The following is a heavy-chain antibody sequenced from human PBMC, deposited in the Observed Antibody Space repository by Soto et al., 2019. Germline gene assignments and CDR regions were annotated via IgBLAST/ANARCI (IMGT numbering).Heavy chain of an antibody. D-gene: IGHD1-1*01. CDR2: LYSGGST. V-gene: IGHV3-53*02. J-gene: IGHJ6*02. Sequence: EVQLGETGGGLIQPGGSLRLSCEASGFTVRSNYMNWVRQAAGKRLEWVSVLYSGGSTFYADSVKGRFTVSGDISKNMLYLQMNSLRGEGTAVYYCATYSGTGRLEQGMVVWGQGTTVTVSS. CDR1: GFTVRSNY. CDR3: ATYSGTGRLEQGMVV.